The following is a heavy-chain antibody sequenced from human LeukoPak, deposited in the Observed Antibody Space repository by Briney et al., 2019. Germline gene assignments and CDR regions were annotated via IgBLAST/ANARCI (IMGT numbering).Heavy chain of an antibody. D-gene: IGHD4-17*01. J-gene: IGHJ6*04. V-gene: IGHV3-7*03. CDR3: ARDPYGDYYYGMDV. CDR1: GFTFSSYW. Sequence: PGGSLRLSCAASGFTFSSYWMSWVRQAPGKGLEWVANIKQDGSEKYYVDSVKGRFTISRDNAKNSLYLQMNSLRAEDTAVYYCARDPYGDYYYGMDVWGKGTTVTVSS. CDR2: IKQDGSEK.